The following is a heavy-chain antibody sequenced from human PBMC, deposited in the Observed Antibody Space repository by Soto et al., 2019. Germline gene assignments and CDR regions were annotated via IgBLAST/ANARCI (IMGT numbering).Heavy chain of an antibody. J-gene: IGHJ4*02. V-gene: IGHV1-69*02. D-gene: IGHD5-12*01. CDR3: ARLYSGYDNNFDY. CDR1: GGTFSSYT. Sequence: SVKVSCKASGGTFSSYTISWVRQAPGQGLEWMGRIIPILGIANYAQKFQGRVTITADKSTSTAYMELSSLRSEDTAVYYCARLYSGYDNNFDYWGQGTLVTVSS. CDR2: IIPILGIA.